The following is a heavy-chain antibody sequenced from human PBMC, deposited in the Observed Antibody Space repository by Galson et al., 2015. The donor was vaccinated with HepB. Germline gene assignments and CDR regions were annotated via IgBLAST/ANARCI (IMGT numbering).Heavy chain of an antibody. CDR2: IYSGGST. V-gene: IGHV3-66*02. CDR1: GFTVSSNH. D-gene: IGHD4-23*01. Sequence: SLRLSCAASGFTVSSNHMSWVRQAPGKGLEWVSVIYSGGSTYYADSVKGRFTISRDNSKNTLYLQMNSLRAEDTAVYYCASTPTGISGIWGQGTLVTVSS. J-gene: IGHJ4*02. CDR3: ASTPTGISGI.